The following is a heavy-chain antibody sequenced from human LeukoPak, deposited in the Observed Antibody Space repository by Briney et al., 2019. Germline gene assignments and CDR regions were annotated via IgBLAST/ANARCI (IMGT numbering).Heavy chain of an antibody. D-gene: IGHD3-22*01. Sequence: PSETLSLTCTVSGGSISGYYWSWIRQSPGKRLEWIGYIYYTGSTNYNPSLKSRVTISVDTPRNQFYLKLSSVTAADTAVYYCAREGPPVGSSGYNDYWGQGIPVTVSS. CDR3: AREGPPVGSSGYNDY. V-gene: IGHV4-59*01. J-gene: IGHJ4*02. CDR2: IYYTGST. CDR1: GGSISGYY.